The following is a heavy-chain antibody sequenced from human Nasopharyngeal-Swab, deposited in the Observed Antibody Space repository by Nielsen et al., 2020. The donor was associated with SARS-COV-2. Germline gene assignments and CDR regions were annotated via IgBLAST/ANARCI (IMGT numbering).Heavy chain of an antibody. CDR2: ISYDGSNK. Sequence: GESLKISCAASGFTFSSYGMHWVRQAPGKGLEWVAVISYDGSNKYYADFVKGRFTIFRDNSKNTLYLQMNSLRAEDTAVFYCAKDASVYGIPYYFDYWGQGTLVTVSS. V-gene: IGHV3-30*18. D-gene: IGHD2-8*01. J-gene: IGHJ4*02. CDR3: AKDASVYGIPYYFDY. CDR1: GFTFSSYG.